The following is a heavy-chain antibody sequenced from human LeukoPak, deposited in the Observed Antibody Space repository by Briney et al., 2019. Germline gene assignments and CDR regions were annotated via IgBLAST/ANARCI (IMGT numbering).Heavy chain of an antibody. V-gene: IGHV1-69*05. Sequence: SVKVSCKASGGTFSSYAISWVRQAPGQGLEWMGRIIPIFGTANYAQKFQGRVTITTDESASTAYMELSSLRSEDTAVYYCARDRVSGYYSFDYWGQGTLVTVSS. CDR3: ARDRVSGYYSFDY. D-gene: IGHD3-22*01. J-gene: IGHJ4*02. CDR1: GGTFSSYA. CDR2: IIPIFGTA.